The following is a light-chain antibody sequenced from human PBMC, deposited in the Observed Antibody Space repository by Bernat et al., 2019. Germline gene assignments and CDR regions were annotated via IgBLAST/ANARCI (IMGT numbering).Light chain of an antibody. V-gene: IGLV2-14*01. CDR2: DVS. CDR3: SSYSASSTLYV. CDR1: SSDVGGYNF. J-gene: IGLJ1*01. Sequence: QSALTQPASVSGSPGQSITISCTGTSSDVGGYNFVSWYQQHPGKAPKVMIYDVSHRPSGVSNLFSGSKSDNAASLTISGLQAEDEADYYCSSYSASSTLYVFGNGTKVTVL.